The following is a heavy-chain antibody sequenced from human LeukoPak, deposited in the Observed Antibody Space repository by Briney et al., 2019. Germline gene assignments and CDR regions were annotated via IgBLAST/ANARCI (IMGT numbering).Heavy chain of an antibody. D-gene: IGHD2-15*01. Sequence: GESLKISCKGSRYIFSTYWIGWVRQMPGKGLEWMGIIFPGDSDTRYSPSFQGQVTMSADKSINTAYLQWSSLKGSDSAMYYCASLYCSGGRCNGFDNWGQGTLVTVSS. CDR1: RYIFSTYW. CDR3: ASLYCSGGRCNGFDN. CDR2: IFPGDSDT. V-gene: IGHV5-51*01. J-gene: IGHJ4*02.